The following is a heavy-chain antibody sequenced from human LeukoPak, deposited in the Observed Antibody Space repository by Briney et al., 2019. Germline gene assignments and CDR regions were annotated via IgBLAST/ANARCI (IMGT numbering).Heavy chain of an antibody. J-gene: IGHJ4*02. Sequence: PSETLSLTCTVSHYFISDGAFWGWIRQPPGKGLELVANVNHRGITFYNPSLESRVAISVDTSKNQFFLRVTSVTAADTAIYYCVRDPSEAADFFFDSWGQGTLVTVSS. CDR2: VNHRGIT. CDR3: VRDPSEAADFFFDS. V-gene: IGHV4-38-2*02. CDR1: HYFISDGAF. D-gene: IGHD2-21*02.